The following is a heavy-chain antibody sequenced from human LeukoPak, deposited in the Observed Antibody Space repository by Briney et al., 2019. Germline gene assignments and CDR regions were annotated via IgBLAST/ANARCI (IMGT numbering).Heavy chain of an antibody. J-gene: IGHJ1*01. D-gene: IGHD6-13*01. CDR2: ISDSGGST. CDR3: AKDNSPYSNSWLQFFQH. Sequence: GGSLRLSCAASGFXVSSNYISWVRQAPWKGREWVSFISDSGGSTYYADSVKGRFTISRDNSKNTLYLQMNSLRAEDTAVCYCAKDNSPYSNSWLQFFQHWGQGTLVTVTS. CDR1: GFXVSSNY. V-gene: IGHV3-23*01.